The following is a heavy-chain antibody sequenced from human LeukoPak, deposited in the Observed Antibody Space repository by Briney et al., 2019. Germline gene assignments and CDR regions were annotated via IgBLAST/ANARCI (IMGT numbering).Heavy chain of an antibody. Sequence: ASVKVSCKASGYTFTGYYMHWVRQAPGQGLEWMGWINPNSGGTNYAQKFQGRVTMTRDTSISTAYMGLSRLTSDDTAVYYCAKAGPISERSDAFHIWGQGTMVTVSS. J-gene: IGHJ3*02. CDR3: AKAGPISERSDAFHI. V-gene: IGHV1-2*02. CDR1: GYTFTGYY. CDR2: INPNSGGT. D-gene: IGHD3-9*01.